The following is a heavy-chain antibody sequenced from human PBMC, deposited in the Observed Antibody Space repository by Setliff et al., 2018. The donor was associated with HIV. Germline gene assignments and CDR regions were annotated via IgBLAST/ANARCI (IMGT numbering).Heavy chain of an antibody. CDR3: ASAYCGGDCYSVGDAFDI. Sequence: SVKVSCKASGGTFSSYAISWVRQAPGQGLEWMGGIIPIFGTANYAQKFQGRVTITTDESTRTAYMELSSLRSEDTAVYYCASAYCGGDCYSVGDAFDIWGQGTMVTVSS. CDR1: GGTFSSYA. J-gene: IGHJ3*02. V-gene: IGHV1-69*05. CDR2: IIPIFGTA. D-gene: IGHD2-21*02.